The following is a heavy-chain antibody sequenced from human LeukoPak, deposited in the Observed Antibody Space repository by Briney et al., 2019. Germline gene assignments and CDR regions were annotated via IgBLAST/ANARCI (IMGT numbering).Heavy chain of an antibody. J-gene: IGHJ4*02. CDR1: GGSTSSYY. Sequence: SETLSLTCTVSGGSTSSYYWVWIRQPAGKGLEWIGRIYNSGIIYYKPSLKSRATMSVDTSKNQFSLKLSSVTAADTAVYYCARGGYSSSWPIDYWGQGTLVTVSS. CDR3: ARGGYSSSWPIDY. D-gene: IGHD6-13*01. V-gene: IGHV4-4*07. CDR2: IYNSGII.